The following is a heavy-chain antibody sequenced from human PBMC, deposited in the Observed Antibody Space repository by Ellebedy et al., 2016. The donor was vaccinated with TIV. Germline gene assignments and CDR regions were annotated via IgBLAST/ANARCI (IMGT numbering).Heavy chain of an antibody. CDR2: IIPIFGTA. CDR3: ARERGSWYFDL. Sequence: SVKVSXKASRGTFSSYAISWVRQAPGQGLEWMGGIIPIFGTANYAQKFQGRVTITADESTSTAYMELSSLRSEDTAVYYCARERGSWYFDLWGRGTLVTVSS. CDR1: RGTFSSYA. V-gene: IGHV1-69*13. D-gene: IGHD3-16*01. J-gene: IGHJ2*01.